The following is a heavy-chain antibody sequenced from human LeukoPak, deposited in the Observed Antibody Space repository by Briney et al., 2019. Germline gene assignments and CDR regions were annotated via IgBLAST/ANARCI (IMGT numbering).Heavy chain of an antibody. Sequence: ASVKVSCKASGYTFTSYGISWVRQAPGQGLEWMGWISAYNGNTNYAQNLQGRVTMTTDTSTSTAYMELRSLRADDTAVYYCARTYYYDSSGYYLNWGQGTLVTVSS. V-gene: IGHV1-18*01. CDR3: ARTYYYDSSGYYLN. J-gene: IGHJ4*02. D-gene: IGHD3-22*01. CDR2: ISAYNGNT. CDR1: GYTFTSYG.